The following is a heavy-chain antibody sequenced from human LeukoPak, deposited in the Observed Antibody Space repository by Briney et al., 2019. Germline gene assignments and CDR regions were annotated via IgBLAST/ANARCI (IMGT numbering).Heavy chain of an antibody. CDR3: ARHWEPSHYGDYVGAAFDI. Sequence: GESLKISCKGSGYSFTGYWIGWVRQMPGKGLEWMGIIYPGDSDTRYSPSFQGQVTISADKSISTAYLQWSSLKASDTAMYYCARHWEPSHYGDYVGAAFDIWGQGTMVTVSS. V-gene: IGHV5-51*01. D-gene: IGHD4-17*01. J-gene: IGHJ3*02. CDR2: IYPGDSDT. CDR1: GYSFTGYW.